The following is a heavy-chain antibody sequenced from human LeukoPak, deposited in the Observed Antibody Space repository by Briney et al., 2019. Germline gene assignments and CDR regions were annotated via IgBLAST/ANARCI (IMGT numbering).Heavy chain of an antibody. J-gene: IGHJ5*02. CDR2: ISYDGSNK. Sequence: GGSLRLSCAASGFTFSSYGMHWVRQAPGKGLEWVAVISYDGSNKYYADSVKGRFTISRDNSKNTLYLQMNSLRAEDTAVYYCAKDPYGSGSYRRESHWFDPWGQGTLVTVSS. CDR1: GFTFSSYG. V-gene: IGHV3-30*18. CDR3: AKDPYGSGSYRRESHWFDP. D-gene: IGHD3-10*01.